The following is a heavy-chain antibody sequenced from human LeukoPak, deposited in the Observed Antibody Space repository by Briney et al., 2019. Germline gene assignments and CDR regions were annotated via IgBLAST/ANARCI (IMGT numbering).Heavy chain of an antibody. J-gene: IGHJ6*03. Sequence: ASVTVSCKASGYTFTSYDINWVRQATGQGLEWMGWMNPNSGNTGYAQKFQGRVTMTRNTSISTAYMELSSLRSEDTAVYYCAREGREQLVRYYYYYMDVWGKGTTVTVSS. CDR1: GYTFTSYD. V-gene: IGHV1-8*01. CDR2: MNPNSGNT. CDR3: AREGREQLVRYYYYYMDV. D-gene: IGHD6-6*01.